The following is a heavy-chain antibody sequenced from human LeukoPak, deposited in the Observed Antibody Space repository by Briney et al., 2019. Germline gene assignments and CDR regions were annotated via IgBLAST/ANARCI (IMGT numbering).Heavy chain of an antibody. CDR1: GYTFTSYY. Sequence: ASVKVSCKASGYTFTSYYMHWVRQAPGQGLEWMGIINPSGGSTSYAQKFQGRVTMTRDMSTSTAYMELRSLRSDDTAVYYCAREGHYRGGYFDYWGQGTLVTVSS. J-gene: IGHJ4*02. V-gene: IGHV1-46*01. CDR2: INPSGGST. CDR3: AREGHYRGGYFDY. D-gene: IGHD3-10*01.